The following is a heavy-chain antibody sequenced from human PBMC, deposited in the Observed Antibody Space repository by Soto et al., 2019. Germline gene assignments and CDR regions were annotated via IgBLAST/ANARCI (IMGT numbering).Heavy chain of an antibody. CDR3: ARDQGHYYDSGGPNYFDY. Sequence: PGGSLRLSCAASGFTFSSYSMNWVRQAPGKGLEWVSSISSSSSYIYYADSVKGRFTISRDNAKNSLYLQMNSLRAEDTAVYYFARDQGHYYDSGGPNYFDYWGQGTLVTVSS. V-gene: IGHV3-21*01. CDR1: GFTFSSYS. CDR2: ISSSSSYI. J-gene: IGHJ4*02. D-gene: IGHD3-22*01.